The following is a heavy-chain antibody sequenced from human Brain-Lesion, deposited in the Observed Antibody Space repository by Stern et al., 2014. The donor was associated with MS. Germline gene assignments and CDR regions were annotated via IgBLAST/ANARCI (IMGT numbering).Heavy chain of an antibody. Sequence: VQLVESGAELKKPGASVKVSCKTSGYIFTGYYIHWVRQAPGQGLEWMAWINPNTGGTKYAQKLQGRVTMSRDTSISTAYVEMSSLTSDDTAVYYCARDQRGITIFGVVTDYYYLGMDVWGQGTTVTVSS. V-gene: IGHV1-2*02. CDR1: GYIFTGYY. CDR2: INPNTGGT. CDR3: ARDQRGITIFGVVTDYYYLGMDV. D-gene: IGHD3-3*01. J-gene: IGHJ6*02.